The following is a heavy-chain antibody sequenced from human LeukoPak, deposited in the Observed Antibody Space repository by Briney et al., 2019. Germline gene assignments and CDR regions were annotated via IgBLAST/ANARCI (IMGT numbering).Heavy chain of an antibody. CDR2: IYYSGST. D-gene: IGHD3-16*02. CDR1: GGSISSYY. J-gene: IGHJ4*02. V-gene: IGHV4-59*08. Sequence: LETLSLTCTVSGGSISSYYWSWIRQPPGKGLEWIGYIYYSGSTNYNPSLKSRVTISVDTSKNQFSLKLSSVTAADTAVYYCARAYYDYVWGSYRLYFDYWGQGTLVTVSS. CDR3: ARAYYDYVWGSYRLYFDY.